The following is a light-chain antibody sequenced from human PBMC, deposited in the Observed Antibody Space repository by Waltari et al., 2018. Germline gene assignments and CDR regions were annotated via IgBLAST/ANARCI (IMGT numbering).Light chain of an antibody. CDR3: NSYTSSSTSYVV. CDR1: SSDVGGYKY. Sequence: QSALTQPASVSGSPGQSITISCTGTSSDVGGYKYVSWYQQHPGKAPKLMIYGVSRRPSGVSNRFSGSKSGNTASLTISGLQAEDEADYYCNSYTSSSTSYVVFGGGTKLTVL. CDR2: GVS. J-gene: IGLJ2*01. V-gene: IGLV2-14*01.